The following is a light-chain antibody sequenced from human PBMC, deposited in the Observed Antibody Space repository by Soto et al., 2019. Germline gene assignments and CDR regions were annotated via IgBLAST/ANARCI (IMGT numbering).Light chain of an antibody. Sequence: QSVLTQSPSASASLGASVKLTCTLSSGHSSYVIAWHQQQPEKGPRFLMKLNSDGSHSKGDDIPDRFSGSSSGAERYLTISSLHSDDEADYYCQTWGTAIVVFGGGTKVTVL. J-gene: IGLJ3*02. CDR2: LNSDGSH. CDR1: SGHSSYV. V-gene: IGLV4-69*01. CDR3: QTWGTAIVV.